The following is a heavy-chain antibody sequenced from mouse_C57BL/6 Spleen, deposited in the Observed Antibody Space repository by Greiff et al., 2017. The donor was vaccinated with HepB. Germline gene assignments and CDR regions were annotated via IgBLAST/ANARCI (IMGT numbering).Heavy chain of an antibody. Sequence: DVMLVESGGGLVKPGGSLKLSCAASGFTFSDYGMHWVRQAPEKGLEWVAYISSGSSTIYYADTVKGRFTISRDNAKNTLFLQMTSLTSEDTAMYSCAKCDYYGGGFDYWGQGTTLTVSS. J-gene: IGHJ2*01. D-gene: IGHD1-1*01. CDR3: AKCDYYGGGFDY. CDR1: GFTFSDYG. CDR2: ISSGSSTI. V-gene: IGHV5-17*01.